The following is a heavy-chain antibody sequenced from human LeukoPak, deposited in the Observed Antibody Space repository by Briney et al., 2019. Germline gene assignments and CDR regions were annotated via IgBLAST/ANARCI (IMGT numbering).Heavy chain of an antibody. J-gene: IGHJ4*02. D-gene: IGHD3-10*01. CDR3: ARDRRNYYGSGSQFDY. V-gene: IGHV1-69-2*01. Sequence: ASVKISCKVSGYTFTDYYMHWVQQAPGKGLEWMGLVDPEDGETIYAEKFQGRVTITADTSTDTAYMELSSLRSEDTAVYYCARDRRNYYGSGSQFDYWGQGTLVTVSS. CDR2: VDPEDGET. CDR1: GYTFTDYY.